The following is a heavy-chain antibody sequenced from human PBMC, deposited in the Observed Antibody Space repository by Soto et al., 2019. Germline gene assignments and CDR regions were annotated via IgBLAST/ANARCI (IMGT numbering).Heavy chain of an antibody. V-gene: IGHV4-34*01. CDR2: INHSGST. D-gene: IGHD3-10*01. Sequence: PSETLSLTCAVYGGSFSGYYWSWIRQPPGKGLEWIGEINHSGSTNYNPSLKSRVTISVDTSKNQFSLKLSSVTAADTAVYYCARGTLDYYGSGSYVYWGQGTLVTVSS. J-gene: IGHJ4*02. CDR3: ARGTLDYYGSGSYVY. CDR1: GGSFSGYY.